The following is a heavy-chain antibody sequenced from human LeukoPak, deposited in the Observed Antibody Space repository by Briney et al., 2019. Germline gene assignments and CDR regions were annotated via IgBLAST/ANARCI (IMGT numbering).Heavy chain of an antibody. CDR1: GYTFTSYG. D-gene: IGHD1-1*01. CDR3: ARDRYWNDAFDI. J-gene: IGHJ3*02. Sequence: ASVKVSCKASGYTFTSYGISWVRQAPGQGLEWMGWISAYNGNTNYAQKLQGRVTITTDTSKSTAYMELRSLRSDDTAVYYCARDRYWNDAFDIWGQGTMVTVSS. V-gene: IGHV1-18*01. CDR2: ISAYNGNT.